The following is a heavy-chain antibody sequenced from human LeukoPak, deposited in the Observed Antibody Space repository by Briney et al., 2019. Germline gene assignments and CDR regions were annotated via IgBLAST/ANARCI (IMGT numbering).Heavy chain of an antibody. CDR1: GFTFSTYG. D-gene: IGHD5-24*01. CDR2: IWSDGSKT. Sequence: GGSLRLSCEASGFTFSTYGMHWVRQAPGKGLQWVAVIWSDGSKTSHADSVKGRFTISRDNSKNTLYLQMNSLRAEDTAVYYCAKDGRWLQLYYFDYWGQGTLVTVSS. CDR3: AKDGRWLQLYYFDY. V-gene: IGHV3-33*06. J-gene: IGHJ4*02.